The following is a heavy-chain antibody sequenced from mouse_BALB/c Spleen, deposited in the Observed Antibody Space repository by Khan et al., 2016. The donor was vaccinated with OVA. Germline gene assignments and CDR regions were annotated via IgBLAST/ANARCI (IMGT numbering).Heavy chain of an antibody. CDR1: GSTFTNFY. V-gene: IGHV1S56*01. CDR3: ARVDYYGTYATDY. D-gene: IGHD1-1*01. Sequence: QVQLQQSGPELVQPGASVRISCKASGSTFTNFYIHWVKQRPGQGPEWIGWIYPGNVNNKNNENFKGKATLNADNTSSTAYMLLSSLTSEASADYSCARVDYYGTYATDYCGPGPSIIVSS. CDR2: IYPGNVNN. J-gene: IGHJ4*01.